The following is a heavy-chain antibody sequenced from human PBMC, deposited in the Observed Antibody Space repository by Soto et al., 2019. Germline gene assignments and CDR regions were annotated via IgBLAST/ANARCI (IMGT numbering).Heavy chain of an antibody. Sequence: GGSLRLSCAASGFTFSSYAMTWVRQAPGKGLEWVSGISNSGSSTYYPDSVKGRFTISRDNSKSTLYLQMNSLRAEDTAVYYCARADGLLWFGESFDYWGQGTLVTVSS. CDR1: GFTFSSYA. J-gene: IGHJ4*02. D-gene: IGHD3-10*01. CDR3: ARADGLLWFGESFDY. V-gene: IGHV3-23*01. CDR2: ISNSGSST.